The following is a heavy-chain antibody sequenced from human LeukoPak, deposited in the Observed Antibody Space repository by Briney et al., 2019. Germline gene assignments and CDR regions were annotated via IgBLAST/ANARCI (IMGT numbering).Heavy chain of an antibody. Sequence: GSVKVSCKASGYTFTGYYMHWVRQAPGQGLEWMGWINPNSGGTNYAQKFQGRVTMTRDTSISTAYMELSRLRSDDTAVYYCARGLVSWPNGDFDYWGQGTLVTVSS. CDR3: ARGLVSWPNGDFDY. CDR2: INPNSGGT. V-gene: IGHV1-2*02. D-gene: IGHD3-9*01. J-gene: IGHJ4*02. CDR1: GYTFTGYY.